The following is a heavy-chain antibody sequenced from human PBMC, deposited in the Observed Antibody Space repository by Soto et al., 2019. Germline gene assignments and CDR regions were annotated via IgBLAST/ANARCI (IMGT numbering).Heavy chain of an antibody. Sequence: PSETLSLTCTVSGDSISSYYWSWIRQPPGKGLEWIGYMYYSGSTKYNPSLKSRVTISVDTSKNQFSLKLSSVTAADTAVYYCARRTLRSLRWTPVDYWGQGTLVTVSS. D-gene: IGHD4-17*01. J-gene: IGHJ4*02. CDR1: GDSISSYY. V-gene: IGHV4-59*12. CDR3: ARRTLRSLRWTPVDY. CDR2: MYYSGST.